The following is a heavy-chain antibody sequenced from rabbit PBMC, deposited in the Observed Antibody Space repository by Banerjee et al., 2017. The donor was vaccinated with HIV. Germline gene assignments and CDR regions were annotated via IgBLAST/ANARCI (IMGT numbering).Heavy chain of an antibody. J-gene: IGHJ3*01. CDR2: IYPDYGST. Sequence: QEQEVEFGGGLVTLGGSLKLSCKASGIDFSSYGISWVRQAPGKGLEWIAYIYPDYGSTDYASWVNGRFTISLDNAQNTVFLQMTSLTAADTATYFCARATGYGSTSGHPTRLDLWGPGTL. CDR1: GIDFSSYG. V-gene: IGHV1S47*01. D-gene: IGHD1-1*01. CDR3: ARATGYGSTSGHPTRLDL.